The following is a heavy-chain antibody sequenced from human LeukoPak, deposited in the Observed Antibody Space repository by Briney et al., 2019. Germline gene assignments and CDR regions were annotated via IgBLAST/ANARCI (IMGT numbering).Heavy chain of an antibody. CDR1: GGSISSSSYY. D-gene: IGHD6-19*01. V-gene: IGHV4-39*01. CDR3: ASLSDSSLFDY. J-gene: IGHJ4*02. Sequence: SETLSLTCTVSGGSISSSSYYWGWIRQPPGKGLEWIGSIYYSGSTYYNPSLKSRVTISVDTSKNQFSLKLSSVTAADTAVYYCASLSDSSLFDYWGQGTLVTVSS. CDR2: IYYSGST.